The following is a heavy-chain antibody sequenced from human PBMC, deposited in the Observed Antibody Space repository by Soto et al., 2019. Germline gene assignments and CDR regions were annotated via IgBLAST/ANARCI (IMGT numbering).Heavy chain of an antibody. V-gene: IGHV1-3*01. J-gene: IGHJ6*02. CDR1: GYTFTSYA. CDR2: INAGNGNT. D-gene: IGHD3-3*01. CDR3: ACGGPVYYDFWSGYPTYYYYYYGMDV. Sequence: VASVKVSCKASGYTFTSYAMHWVRQAPGQRLEWMGWINAGNGNTKYSQKFQGRVTITRDTSASTAYMELSSLRSEDTAVYYCACGGPVYYDFWSGYPTYYYYYYGMDVWGQGTTVTVSS.